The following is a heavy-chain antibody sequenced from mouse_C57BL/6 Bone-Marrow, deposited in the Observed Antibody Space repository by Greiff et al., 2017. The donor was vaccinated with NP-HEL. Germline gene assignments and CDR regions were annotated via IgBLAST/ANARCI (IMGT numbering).Heavy chain of an antibody. D-gene: IGHD2-4*01. CDR3: ARLGDYDERFAD. CDR1: GYTFTSYT. Sequence: QVQLKQSGAELARPGASVKMSCKASGYTFTSYTMHWVKQRPGQGLEWIGYINPSSGYTKYNQKFKDKATSTADKSSSTAYMQLSSLTSEDSAVYYCARLGDYDERFADWGQGTLVTVSA. CDR2: INPSSGYT. V-gene: IGHV1-4*01. J-gene: IGHJ3*01.